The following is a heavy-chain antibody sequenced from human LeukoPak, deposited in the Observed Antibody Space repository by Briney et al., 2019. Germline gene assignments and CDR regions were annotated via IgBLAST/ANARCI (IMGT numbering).Heavy chain of an antibody. CDR2: ISGSGGST. D-gene: IGHD3-22*01. J-gene: IGHJ4*02. CDR3: ANGPAQNYYDSSGYSELSDY. V-gene: IGHV3-23*01. Sequence: GGSLRLSCAASGFTFSSYAMSWVRQAPGKGLEWVSAISGSGGSTYYADSVKGRFTISRDNSKNTLYLQMNSLRAEDTAVYYCANGPAQNYYDSSGYSELSDYWGQGTLVTVSS. CDR1: GFTFSSYA.